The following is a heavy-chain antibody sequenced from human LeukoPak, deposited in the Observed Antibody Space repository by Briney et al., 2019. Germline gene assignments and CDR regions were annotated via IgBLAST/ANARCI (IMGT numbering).Heavy chain of an antibody. CDR1: GGSFSGYY. V-gene: IGHV4-34*01. J-gene: IGHJ4*02. CDR2: INHSRST. CDR3: ARAPGYSSGWYGARGTSRYFDY. Sequence: PSEALSLTCAVYGGSFSGYYWSWIRQPPGKGLEWIGEINHSRSTNYNPSLMSRVTISVDTSKNQFSLKLSSVTAADTVVYYCARAPGYSSGWYGARGTSRYFDYWGQGTLVTVSS. D-gene: IGHD6-19*01.